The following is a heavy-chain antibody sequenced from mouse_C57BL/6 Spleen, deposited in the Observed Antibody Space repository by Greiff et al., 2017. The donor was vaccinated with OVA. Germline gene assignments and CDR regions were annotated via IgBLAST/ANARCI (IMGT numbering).Heavy chain of an antibody. Sequence: EVQGVESGGGLVQPKGSLKLSCAASGFSFNTYAMNWVRQAPGKGLEWVARIRSKSNNYATYYADSVKDRFTISRDDSESMLYLQMNSLKTEDTAMYYCVRGWDNFDYWGQGTTLTVSS. J-gene: IGHJ2*01. CDR2: IRSKSNNYAT. CDR3: VRGWDNFDY. V-gene: IGHV10-1*01. CDR1: GFSFNTYA. D-gene: IGHD3-3*01.